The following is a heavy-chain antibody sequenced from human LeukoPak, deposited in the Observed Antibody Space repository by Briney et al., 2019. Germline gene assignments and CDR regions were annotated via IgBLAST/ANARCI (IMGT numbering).Heavy chain of an antibody. CDR1: GGSISSGGYY. Sequence: SQTLSLTCSVSGGSISSGGYYWSWIRQHPGKGLEWIGYIYYSGSTYYNPSLKSRVTISVDTSKNQFSLKLSSVTAADTAVYYCARGGDNAVDPGGQGTLVTVSS. D-gene: IGHD3-10*01. CDR2: IYYSGST. CDR3: ARGGDNAVDP. J-gene: IGHJ5*02. V-gene: IGHV4-31*03.